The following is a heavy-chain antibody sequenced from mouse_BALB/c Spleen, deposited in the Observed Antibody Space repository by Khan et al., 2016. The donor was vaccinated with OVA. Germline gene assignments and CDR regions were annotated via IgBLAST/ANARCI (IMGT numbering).Heavy chain of an antibody. D-gene: IGHD4-1*01. CDR1: GFTFSNYG. Sequence: EVELVESGGDLVKPGGSLKLSCAASGFTFSNYGMSWVRQTPDKRLEWVATISSDGTYTYYPARVTGRFTISRNNAKNTLYLQMSRQKSEDTAMDYCRSHLTGSFAYWGQGTLVTVSA. CDR3: RSHLTGSFAY. V-gene: IGHV5-6*01. CDR2: ISSDGTYT. J-gene: IGHJ3*01.